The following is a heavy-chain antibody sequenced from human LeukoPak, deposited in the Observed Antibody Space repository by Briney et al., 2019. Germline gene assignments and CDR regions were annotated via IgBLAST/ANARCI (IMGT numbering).Heavy chain of an antibody. CDR1: GGSISSGSYY. V-gene: IGHV4-61*02. J-gene: IGHJ6*03. CDR2: IYTSGST. D-gene: IGHD3-16*02. CDR3: ARSGCDYVWGSYRYSSYYYYYMDV. Sequence: SETLSLTCTVSGGSISSGSYYWSWIRQPAGKGLEWIGRIYTSGSTNYNPSLKSRVTMSVDTSKNQFSLKLSSVTAADTAVYYCARSGCDYVWGSYRYSSYYYYYMDVWGKGTTVTVSS.